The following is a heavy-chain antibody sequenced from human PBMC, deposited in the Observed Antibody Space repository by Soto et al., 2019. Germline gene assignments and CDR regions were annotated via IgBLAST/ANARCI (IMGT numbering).Heavy chain of an antibody. Sequence: PSETLSLTCTVSGASISAYAWSWIRQPAGKGLEWIGRLYSSGNTNYNPSFKSRLTMSADTSKNQFSLKLSSVTAADTAVYYCARGPYSSCWYVVDYWGQGTLVTVSS. CDR1: GASISAYA. CDR2: LYSSGNT. V-gene: IGHV4-4*07. D-gene: IGHD6-19*01. J-gene: IGHJ4*02. CDR3: ARGPYSSCWYVVDY.